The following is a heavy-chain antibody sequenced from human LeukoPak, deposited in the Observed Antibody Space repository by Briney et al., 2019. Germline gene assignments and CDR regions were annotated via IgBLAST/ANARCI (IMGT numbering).Heavy chain of an antibody. J-gene: IGHJ4*02. V-gene: IGHV3-23*01. Sequence: GGSLRLSCAASGFTFSSYAMSWVRRAPGKGLEWVSAISGSGGSTYYADSVKGRFTISRDNSKNTLYLQMNSLRAEDMAVYYCAKAALGYCSSTSCSIFDYWGQGTLVTVSS. CDR3: AKAALGYCSSTSCSIFDY. CDR2: ISGSGGST. CDR1: GFTFSSYA. D-gene: IGHD2-2*01.